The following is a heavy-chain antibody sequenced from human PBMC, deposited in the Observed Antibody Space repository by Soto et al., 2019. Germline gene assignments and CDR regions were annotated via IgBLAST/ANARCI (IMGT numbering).Heavy chain of an antibody. D-gene: IGHD3-22*01. CDR1: GYSISSGYY. J-gene: IGHJ2*01. CDR3: AREGGYYDSSGSAGDFDI. V-gene: IGHV4-38-2*02. CDR2: IYHSGST. Sequence: PSETLSLTCAVSGYSISSGYYWGWIRQPPGKGLEWIGSIYHSGSTYYNPSLKSRVTISVDTSKNQFSLKLSSVTAADTAVYYCAREGGYYDSSGSAGDFDIWGRGTLVTVSS.